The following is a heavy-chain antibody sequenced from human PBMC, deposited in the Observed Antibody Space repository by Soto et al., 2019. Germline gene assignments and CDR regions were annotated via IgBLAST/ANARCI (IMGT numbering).Heavy chain of an antibody. D-gene: IGHD2-21*02. CDR1: GGSISSGDYY. CDR2: IYYSGST. V-gene: IGHV4-30-4*01. CDR3: ARAGGDPYYFDY. Sequence: SETLSLTCTVSGGSISSGDYYWSWIRQPPGKGLEWIGYIYYSGSTYYNPSLKSRVTISVDTSKNQFSLRLSSVTAADTAVYYCARAGGDPYYFDYWGQGTRVTVSS. J-gene: IGHJ4*02.